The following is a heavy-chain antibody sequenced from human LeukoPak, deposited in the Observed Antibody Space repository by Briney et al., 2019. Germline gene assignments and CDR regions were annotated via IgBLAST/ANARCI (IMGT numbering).Heavy chain of an antibody. CDR3: ARDNPRTTGYSSGSTFDF. Sequence: SGTLSLTCAVSGGSLSTTSWWVWLRQPPGKGLEWIGEVYHSGGGDKNYNPSLKSRATISIDTSRNQFSLNLRSVTAADTAVYFCARDNPRTTGYSSGSTFDFWGQGILVTVSS. J-gene: IGHJ4*02. CDR1: GGSLSTTSW. V-gene: IGHV4-4*02. CDR2: VYHSGGGDK. D-gene: IGHD6-19*01.